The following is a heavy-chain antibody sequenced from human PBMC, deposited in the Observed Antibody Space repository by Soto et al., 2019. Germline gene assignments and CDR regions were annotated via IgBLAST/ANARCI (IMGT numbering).Heavy chain of an antibody. CDR2: IYYSGST. J-gene: IGHJ5*02. CDR3: ARERSSYNWIDP. Sequence: SETLSLTCTVSGVSISTYYWNWVRQPPGKGLEWIGYIYYSGSTNYNPSLKSRVTISVDTSKNQFSLKLSSVTAADTAVYYCARERSSYNWIDPWGQGTLVTVSS. D-gene: IGHD6-13*01. V-gene: IGHV4-59*01. CDR1: GVSISTYY.